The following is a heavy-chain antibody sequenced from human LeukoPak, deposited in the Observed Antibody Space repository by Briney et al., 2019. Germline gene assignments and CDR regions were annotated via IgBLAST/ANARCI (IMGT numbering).Heavy chain of an antibody. CDR2: ISSSSSYT. Sequence: GGSLRLSCAASGFTFSDYYMSWIRQAPGKGLEWVSYISSSSSYTNYADSVKGRFTISRDNAKNSLYLQMNSLRAEDTAVYYCARGIAVAGRDYYYGMDVWGQGTTVTVSS. CDR1: GFTFSDYY. CDR3: ARGIAVAGRDYYYGMDV. V-gene: IGHV3-11*06. D-gene: IGHD6-19*01. J-gene: IGHJ6*02.